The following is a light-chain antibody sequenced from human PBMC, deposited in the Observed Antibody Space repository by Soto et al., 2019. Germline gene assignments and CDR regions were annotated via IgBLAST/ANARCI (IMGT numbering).Light chain of an antibody. CDR2: DVS. CDR3: SSYTSSSTLV. J-gene: IGLJ1*01. CDR1: SSDIGGYNY. Sequence: QSVLTQPASVSGSPGQAITISCTGTSSDIGGYNYVSWYQQHPGKAPKLMIYDVSNRPSGVSNRFSGSKSGNTVSLTISGLQAEDAADYYCSSYTSSSTLVFGTGTKVTVL. V-gene: IGLV2-14*01.